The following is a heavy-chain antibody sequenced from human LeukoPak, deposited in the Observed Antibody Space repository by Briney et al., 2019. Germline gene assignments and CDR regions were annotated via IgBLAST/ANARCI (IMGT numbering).Heavy chain of an antibody. CDR3: ARWGVPAAISTYNWFDP. CDR2: IYHSGST. Sequence: SETLSLTCAVSGGSISSSNWWSWVRQPPGKGLEWFGGIYHSGSTNYNPSLKSRVTISVDKSKNQFSLKLSSVTAADTAVYYCARWGVPAAISTYNWFDPWGQGTLVTVSS. D-gene: IGHD2-2*01. CDR1: GGSISSSNW. J-gene: IGHJ5*02. V-gene: IGHV4-4*02.